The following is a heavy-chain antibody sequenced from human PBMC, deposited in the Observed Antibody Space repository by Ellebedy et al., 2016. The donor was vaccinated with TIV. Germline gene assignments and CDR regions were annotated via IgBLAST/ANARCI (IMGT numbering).Heavy chain of an antibody. CDR3: ARVRGTIVRGVSYYNGLDV. CDR2: IHYSGST. D-gene: IGHD3-10*01. J-gene: IGHJ6*02. V-gene: IGHV4-59*01. Sequence: PSETLSLTCTVSGDSISGDFWTWIRQSPGRPMEYIGYIHYSGSTNYNPSLKSRVTISLDTSKNQFSLNLKSVTFADTAFYYCARVRGTIVRGVSYYNGLDVWGQGTTVTVSS. CDR1: GDSISGDF.